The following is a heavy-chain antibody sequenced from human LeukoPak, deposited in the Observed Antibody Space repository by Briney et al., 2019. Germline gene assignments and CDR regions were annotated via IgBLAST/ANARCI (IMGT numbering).Heavy chain of an antibody. CDR1: GFTFSSYA. V-gene: IGHV3-23*01. CDR2: ISGSGDNT. D-gene: IGHD6-19*01. Sequence: GGSLRLSCAASGFTFSSYAMSWVRQAPGKGLEWVSAISGSGDNTYYADPVKGRCTISRDNSENTLYLQMNSLRAEDTAVYYCAKGTGYSSGWAFDYWGQGTLVTVSS. CDR3: AKGTGYSSGWAFDY. J-gene: IGHJ4*02.